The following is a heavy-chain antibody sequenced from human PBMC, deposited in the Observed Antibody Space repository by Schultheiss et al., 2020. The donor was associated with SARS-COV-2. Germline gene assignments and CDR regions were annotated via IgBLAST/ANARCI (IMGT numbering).Heavy chain of an antibody. D-gene: IGHD2-15*01. Sequence: SQTLSLTCTVSGGSISSGDYYWSWIRQPPGKGLEWIGSIYYSGSTYYNPSLKSRVTISVDTSKNQFSLKLSSVTAADTAVYYCARPLGYCSGGSCHVPAFDIWGQGTMVTVSS. V-gene: IGHV4-39*01. CDR1: GGSISSGDYY. CDR2: IYYSGST. CDR3: ARPLGYCSGGSCHVPAFDI. J-gene: IGHJ3*02.